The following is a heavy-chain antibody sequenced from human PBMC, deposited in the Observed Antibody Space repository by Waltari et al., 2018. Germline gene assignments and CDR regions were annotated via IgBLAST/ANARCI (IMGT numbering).Heavy chain of an antibody. V-gene: IGHV6-1*01. CDR1: GDSVSSNSAA. J-gene: IGHJ5*02. D-gene: IGHD2-2*01. CDR2: TYYRSKVYK. Sequence: QVQLQQSGPGLVKPSQTLSLTCAISGDSVSSNSAAWNWIRQSPSRGLDWLGRTYYRSKVYKYYAVAVKSLITINPDTTKNQFSLELNSVTPEDTAVYYCARVEYQLPQGNWFDPWGQGTLVTVSS. CDR3: ARVEYQLPQGNWFDP.